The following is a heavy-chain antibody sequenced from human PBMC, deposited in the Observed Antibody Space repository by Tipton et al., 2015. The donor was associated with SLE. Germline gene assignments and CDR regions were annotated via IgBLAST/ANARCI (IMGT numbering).Heavy chain of an antibody. V-gene: IGHV4-38-2*02. CDR1: GYSISSGYY. Sequence: GLVKPSETLSLTCTVSGYSISSGYYWGWIRQPPGKGLEWIGSIYHSGSTYYNPSLKSRVTISVDTSKNQFSLKLSSVTAADTAVYYCARVSMAGYSRVDYWGQGTLVTVSS. J-gene: IGHJ4*02. CDR3: ARVSMAGYSRVDY. D-gene: IGHD6-13*01. CDR2: IYHSGST.